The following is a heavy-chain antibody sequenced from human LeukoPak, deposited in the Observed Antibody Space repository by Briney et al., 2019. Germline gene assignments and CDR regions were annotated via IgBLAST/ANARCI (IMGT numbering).Heavy chain of an antibody. D-gene: IGHD6-6*01. CDR1: GGSISSYY. J-gene: IGHJ4*02. CDR2: IYYSGST. V-gene: IGHV4-59*12. CDR3: ARAPPNEQLPLDY. Sequence: PSETLSLTCTVSGGSISSYYWSWIRQPPGKGLEWIGYIYYSGSTNYNPSLKSRVTISVDTSKNQFSLKLSSVTAADTAVYYCARAPPNEQLPLDYWGQGTLVTVSS.